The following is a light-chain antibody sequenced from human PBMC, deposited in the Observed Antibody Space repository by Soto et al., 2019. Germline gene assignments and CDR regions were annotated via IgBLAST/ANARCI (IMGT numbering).Light chain of an antibody. CDR2: WAS. J-gene: IGKJ4*01. CDR1: QSVLYSSDNKNY. CDR3: HQYYTTPFT. V-gene: IGKV4-1*01. Sequence: DIVMTQSPDSLAVPLGERATIKCKSSQSVLYSSDNKNYLAWYQQKPGQPPNLVIYWASTREYGVPDRFSGSGSGTDFTLTISSLQAEDVAVYSCHQYYTTPFTFGGGTKVDIK.